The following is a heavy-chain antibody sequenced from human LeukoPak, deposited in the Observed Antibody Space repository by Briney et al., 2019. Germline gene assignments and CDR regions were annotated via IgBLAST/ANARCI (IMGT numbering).Heavy chain of an antibody. J-gene: IGHJ4*02. Sequence: SETLSLTCAVYGGSFSGYYWSWIRQPPGKGLEWIGEINHSGSTNYNPSLKSRVTISVDTSKNQFSLKLSSVTAADTAVYYCARVTYYYDSSGYYRPYHFDYWGQGTLVTVSS. CDR3: ARVTYYYDSSGYYRPYHFDY. V-gene: IGHV4-34*01. D-gene: IGHD3-22*01. CDR1: GGSFSGYY. CDR2: INHSGST.